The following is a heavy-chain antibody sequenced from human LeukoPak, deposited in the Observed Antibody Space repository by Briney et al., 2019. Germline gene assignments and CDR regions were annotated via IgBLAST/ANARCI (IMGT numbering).Heavy chain of an antibody. V-gene: IGHV3-20*04. CDR1: GFTFDDYG. CDR2: INWNGGST. Sequence: GGSLRLSCAASGFTFDDYGMSWVRQAPGKGLEWVSGINWNGGSTGYADSVKGRFTISRDNSKNTLYLQMNSLRAEDTAVYYCARARNDFPFPFQHWGQGTLVTVSS. D-gene: IGHD1-1*01. J-gene: IGHJ1*01. CDR3: ARARNDFPFPFQH.